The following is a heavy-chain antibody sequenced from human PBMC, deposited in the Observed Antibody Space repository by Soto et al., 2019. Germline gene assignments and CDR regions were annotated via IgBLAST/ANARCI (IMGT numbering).Heavy chain of an antibody. CDR3: ARMGPRAARPSY. V-gene: IGHV3-11*01. Sequence: QVQLAESGGGLVEPGGYLRISCAASGFTFSDYDMSWIRQSPGKGLEWVSFVSSSGTTMYFADSVKGRFTISRDNAKNSLYLQMNILRAEDTAVYYCARMGPRAARPSYWGQGTLVTVSS. J-gene: IGHJ4*02. CDR1: GFTFSDYD. D-gene: IGHD6-6*01. CDR2: VSSSGTTM.